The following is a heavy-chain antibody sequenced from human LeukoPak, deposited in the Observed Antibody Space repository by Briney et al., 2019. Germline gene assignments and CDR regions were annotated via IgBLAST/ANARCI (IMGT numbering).Heavy chain of an antibody. V-gene: IGHV4-61*08. J-gene: IGHJ6*02. Sequence: PSETLSLTCTVSGGSISSGGYYWSWIRQPPGKGLEWIGEINHSGSTNYNPSLKSRVSISVDTSKNQFSLKLSSVTAADTAVYYCARGRQPYHVLLRTYYYYGMDVWGQGTTVTVSS. CDR3: ARGRQPYHVLLRTYYYYGMDV. D-gene: IGHD1-14*01. CDR1: GGSISSGGYY. CDR2: INHSGST.